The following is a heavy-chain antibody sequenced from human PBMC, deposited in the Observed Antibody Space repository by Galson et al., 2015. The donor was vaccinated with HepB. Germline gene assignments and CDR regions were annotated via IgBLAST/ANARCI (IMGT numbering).Heavy chain of an antibody. CDR2: ISCDGSNK. J-gene: IGHJ4*02. D-gene: IGHD6-13*01. CDR3: AREAAAVDY. Sequence: SLRLSCAASGFTFSNYAMHWVRQAPGKGLEWVAVISCDGSNKYYADSVKGRFTISRDNSKNTLYLQMNSLRAEDTAVYYCAREAAAVDYWGQGTLVTVSS. CDR1: GFTFSNYA. V-gene: IGHV3-30-3*01.